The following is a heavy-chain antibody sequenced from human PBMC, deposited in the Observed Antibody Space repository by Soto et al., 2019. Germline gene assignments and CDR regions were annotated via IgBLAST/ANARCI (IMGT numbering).Heavy chain of an antibody. CDR3: ARDNFFAAAGTSSGWFDP. D-gene: IGHD6-13*01. V-gene: IGHV1-69*13. J-gene: IGHJ5*02. Sequence: SVKVSCMASGGTFRNYAFSLVLHAPGPGPGWTGGIIPNFVTENYAQKCQSSVTITADESTSTAYMGLSSLRSEDTAVYYGARDNFFAAAGTSSGWFDPWGQGTLVTVSS. CDR1: GGTFRNYA. CDR2: IIPNFVTE.